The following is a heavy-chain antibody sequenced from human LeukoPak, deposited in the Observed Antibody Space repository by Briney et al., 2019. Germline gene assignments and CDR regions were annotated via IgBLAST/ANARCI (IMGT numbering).Heavy chain of an antibody. J-gene: IGHJ4*02. Sequence: SETLSLTCTVSGDSITSSRYYWGWVRQPPGKGLEWIGSLYYIGTTYYNPSLESRVTVSVDTSKNQFSLNLNSVTAADTAVYYCARGPTTVTRAFDYWGQGTLVTVSS. V-gene: IGHV4-39*07. CDR3: ARGPTTVTRAFDY. CDR2: LYYIGTT. D-gene: IGHD4-17*01. CDR1: GDSITSSRYY.